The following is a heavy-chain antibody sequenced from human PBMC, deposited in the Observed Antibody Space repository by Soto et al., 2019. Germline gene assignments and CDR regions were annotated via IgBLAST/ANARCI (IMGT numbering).Heavy chain of an antibody. V-gene: IGHV1-2*02. J-gene: IGHJ4*02. CDR1: GYTFKDYF. Sequence: HLVQSGAEVKQPGASVKVSCKASGYTFKDYFLHWVRQAPGQGLEWMGWINPNNGGTDYAQKFQGRVTMTRDTSISTAYMEVSGLRSGDTAGYYCARDPSPDFWSCYYDYWGQGTLITVSS. CDR3: ARDPSPDFWSCYYDY. D-gene: IGHD3-3*01. CDR2: INPNNGGT.